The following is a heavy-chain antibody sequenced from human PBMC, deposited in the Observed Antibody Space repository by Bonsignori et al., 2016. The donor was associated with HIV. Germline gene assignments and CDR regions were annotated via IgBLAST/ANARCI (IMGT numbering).Heavy chain of an antibody. CDR2: IRSKAYGGTT. J-gene: IGHJ4*02. Sequence: WIRQPQEGLEWVGFIRSKAYGGTTEYAASVKGRFTISRDDSKSIAYLQMNSLKTEDTAVYYCTRGTDYWGQGTLVTVSS. CDR3: TRGTDY. V-gene: IGHV3-49*02.